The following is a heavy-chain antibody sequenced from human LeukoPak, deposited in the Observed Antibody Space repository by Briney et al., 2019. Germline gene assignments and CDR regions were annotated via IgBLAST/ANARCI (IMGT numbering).Heavy chain of an antibody. CDR1: GFTFDDYG. V-gene: IGHV3-20*04. D-gene: IGHD2-15*01. Sequence: GGSLRLSCAASGFTFDDYGMSWVRQAPGKGLEWVSGINWNGGSTGYADSVKGRFTISRDNAKNSLYLQMNSLRAEDTALYYCAAVAANYYYYYYMDVWGKGTTVTVSS. J-gene: IGHJ6*03. CDR2: INWNGGST. CDR3: AAVAANYYYYYYMDV.